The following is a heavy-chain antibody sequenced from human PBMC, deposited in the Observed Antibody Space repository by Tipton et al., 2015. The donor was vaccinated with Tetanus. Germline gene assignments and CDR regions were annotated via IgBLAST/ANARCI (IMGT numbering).Heavy chain of an antibody. CDR2: IHPSGIT. D-gene: IGHD5-24*01. CDR1: GFTFSNYA. CDR3: GRGTDAYKSGNY. J-gene: IGHJ4*01. V-gene: IGHV4-34*01. Sequence: LRLSCVASGFTFSNYAMSWVRQAPGKGLEWIGEIHPSGITDYNPSLKSRVIISVDTSKNQFSLKLSSVTAADSALYFCGRGTDAYKSGNYWGQGTLVTVSS.